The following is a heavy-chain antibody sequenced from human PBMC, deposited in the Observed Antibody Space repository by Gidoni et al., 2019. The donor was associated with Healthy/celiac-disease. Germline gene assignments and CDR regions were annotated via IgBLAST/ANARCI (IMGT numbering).Heavy chain of an antibody. Sequence: QVQLVQSGAEVKKPGASVQVSCKASGYTFPSYDIHWGRQATGQGLEWMGWMNPNSGNTGYAQKFKGRVTMTRNTSISTAYMELSSLRSEDTAVYYCARRTIFGVVPGSGDYYYGMDVWGQGTTVTVSS. J-gene: IGHJ6*02. D-gene: IGHD3-3*01. CDR2: MNPNSGNT. V-gene: IGHV1-8*01. CDR1: GYTFPSYD. CDR3: ARRTIFGVVPGSGDYYYGMDV.